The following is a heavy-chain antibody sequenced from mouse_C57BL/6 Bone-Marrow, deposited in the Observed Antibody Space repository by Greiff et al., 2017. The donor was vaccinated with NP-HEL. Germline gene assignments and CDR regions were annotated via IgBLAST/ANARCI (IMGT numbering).Heavy chain of an antibody. CDR3: ARTPYGNYLYWYFDV. J-gene: IGHJ1*03. V-gene: IGHV5-15*01. D-gene: IGHD2-1*01. CDR1: GFTFSDYG. Sequence: EVQLVESGGGLVQPGGSLKLSCAASGFTFSDYGMAWVRQAPRKGPEWVAFISNLAYSIYYADTVTGRFTISRENAKNTLYLEMSSLRSEDTAMYYCARTPYGNYLYWYFDVWGTGTTVTVSS. CDR2: ISNLAYSI.